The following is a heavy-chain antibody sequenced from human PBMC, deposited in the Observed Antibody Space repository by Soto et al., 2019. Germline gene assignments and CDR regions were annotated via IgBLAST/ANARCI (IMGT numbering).Heavy chain of an antibody. CDR3: ARGASGGSGWNYYYYYGMDV. V-gene: IGHV3-11*05. D-gene: IGHD6-19*01. Sequence: QVQLVESGGGLVKPGGSLRLSCAASGFTLSDHYMSWIRQAPGKGLEWVSYISSSSSYTDYADSVKGRFTISRDNAKNSLYLQRNSLRAEDTAVYYCARGASGGSGWNYYYYYGMDVWGQGTTVTVSS. J-gene: IGHJ6*02. CDR1: GFTLSDHY. CDR2: ISSSSSYT.